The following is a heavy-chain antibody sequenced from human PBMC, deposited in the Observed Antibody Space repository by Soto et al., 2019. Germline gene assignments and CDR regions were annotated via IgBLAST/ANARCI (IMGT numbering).Heavy chain of an antibody. V-gene: IGHV4-31*02. D-gene: IGHD1-1*01. CDR2: IYYSGNT. J-gene: IGHJ3*02. CDR3: AQALVFTGGDGFDI. CDR1: GGSITTGGRY. Sequence: QVRLQEWGPGLVKPSQTLSLKCSVSGGSITTGGRYWSWIRQLPGKGLEWIGDIYYSGNTYYNASFNSRVTISVEAAKNQFSLKLSSVTAADTAVYYCAQALVFTGGDGFDIWGQGRLVTVSS.